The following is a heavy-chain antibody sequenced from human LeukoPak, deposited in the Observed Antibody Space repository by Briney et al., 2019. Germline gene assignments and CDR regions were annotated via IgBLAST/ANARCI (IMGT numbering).Heavy chain of an antibody. D-gene: IGHD6-19*01. Sequence: GGSLRLSCAASGFTFSRHWMSWVRQTPGKGLERVAHMNQDGSAIYYVDSVNGRFTISRDNAKNSLCLQMTGLTVADTAVYYCARTVPGYPDDYFDYWGQGTLVTVSS. CDR2: MNQDGSAI. CDR3: ARTVPGYPDDYFDY. CDR1: GFTFSRHW. J-gene: IGHJ4*02. V-gene: IGHV3-7*01.